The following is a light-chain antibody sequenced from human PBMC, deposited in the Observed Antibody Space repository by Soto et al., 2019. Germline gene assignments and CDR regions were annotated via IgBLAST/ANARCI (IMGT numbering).Light chain of an antibody. V-gene: IGKV1-9*01. J-gene: IGKJ3*01. CDR2: GAS. Sequence: IQLTQSPSSLSASVGDRVTITCRASQGISSFLAWYQQKPGKAPKLLIYGASTLQSGVPSRFSGSGSGTDFTLPIGRLQPEDFATYYCQQFNSFPFPFGPGTKVD. CDR1: QGISSF. CDR3: QQFNSFPFP.